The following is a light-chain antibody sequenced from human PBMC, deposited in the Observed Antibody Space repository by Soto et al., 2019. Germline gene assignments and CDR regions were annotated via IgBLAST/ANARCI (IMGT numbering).Light chain of an antibody. V-gene: IGKV4-1*01. J-gene: IGKJ2*01. CDR3: QQYYSTPPT. CDR1: QSVFSKNKDY. Sequence: DIVMTQSPDSLTVSLGERATISCKSSQSVFSKNKDYLAWYQQKPGQPPKLLLYWASTRQSGVPDRFSGSGSGTDFTLTVSSLHAEDVAVYYCQQYYSTPPTFGQGTKLEIK. CDR2: WAS.